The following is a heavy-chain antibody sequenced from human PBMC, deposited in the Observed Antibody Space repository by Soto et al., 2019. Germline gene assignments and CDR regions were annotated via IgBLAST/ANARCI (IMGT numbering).Heavy chain of an antibody. CDR3: AKESLKTPVNCPVDC. CDR2: ISGSGGST. CDR1: GFTFSSYA. J-gene: IGHJ4*02. Sequence: EVQLLESGGGLVQPGGSQRLSCKSSGFTFSSYALSWVRQAPGKGLEWVSSISGSGGSTYYSDSVQGRVPISRDNSKIPLYLQMSSLIAEDTAVYYCAKESLKTPVNCPVDCWGKGTVVTVSS. D-gene: IGHD2-2*01. V-gene: IGHV3-23*01.